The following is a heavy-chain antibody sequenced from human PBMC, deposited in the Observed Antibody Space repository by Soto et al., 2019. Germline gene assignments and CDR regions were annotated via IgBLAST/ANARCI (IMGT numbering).Heavy chain of an antibody. CDR1: GGSISSYY. Sequence: PSETLSLTCTVSGGSISSYYWSWIRQPPGKGLEWIGYIYYSGSTNYNPSLKSRVTISVDTSKNQFSLKLSSVTAADTAVYYCARGEDCSGGSCYSPGIDIDYWGQGTLVTVAS. CDR2: IYYSGST. D-gene: IGHD2-15*01. V-gene: IGHV4-59*01. J-gene: IGHJ4*02. CDR3: ARGEDCSGGSCYSPGIDIDY.